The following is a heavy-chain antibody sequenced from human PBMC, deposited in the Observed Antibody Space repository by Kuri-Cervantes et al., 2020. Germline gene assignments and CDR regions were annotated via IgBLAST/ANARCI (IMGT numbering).Heavy chain of an antibody. J-gene: IGHJ3*02. CDR1: GGSFSGYY. V-gene: IGHV4-34*01. D-gene: IGHD6-19*01. CDR3: VRLGGEGDSDWYKEAFDI. Sequence: ESLKISCAVYGGSFSGYYWSWIRQPPGKGLEWIGEINHSGSTNYNPSLKSRVSISVDTSRNKFSLTLTSMTAADTAIYYCVRLGGEGDSDWYKEAFDIWGQGTKVTVSS. CDR2: INHSGST.